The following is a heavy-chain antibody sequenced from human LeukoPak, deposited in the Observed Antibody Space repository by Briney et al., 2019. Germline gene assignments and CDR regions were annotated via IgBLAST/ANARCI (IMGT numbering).Heavy chain of an antibody. CDR1: GFTFSSYA. V-gene: IGHV3-21*01. CDR3: ARDWSENQLLSPFTDGGFDP. D-gene: IGHD2-2*01. J-gene: IGHJ5*02. CDR2: ISSSSSYI. Sequence: PGGSLRLSCAASGFTFSSYAMSWVRQAPGKGLEWVSSISSSSSYIYYADSVKGRFTISRDNAKNSLYLQMNSLRAEDTAVYYCARDWSENQLLSPFTDGGFDPWGQGTLVTVSS.